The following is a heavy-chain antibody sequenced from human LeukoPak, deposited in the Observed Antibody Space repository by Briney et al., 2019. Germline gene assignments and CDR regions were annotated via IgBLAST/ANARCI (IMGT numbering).Heavy chain of an antibody. Sequence: PSVTLSLTCTVSGGSIRSYYWNWIRQPPGKGLEWIGYIYDSGTTNYNPSLKSRVTMSVDSSKNQFSLKLTSVTAADTAVYYCARSVVVTATLRYHYGMDVWGQGTTVTVSS. V-gene: IGHV4-59*01. CDR1: GGSIRSYY. J-gene: IGHJ6*02. D-gene: IGHD2-21*02. CDR3: ARSVVVTATLRYHYGMDV. CDR2: IYDSGTT.